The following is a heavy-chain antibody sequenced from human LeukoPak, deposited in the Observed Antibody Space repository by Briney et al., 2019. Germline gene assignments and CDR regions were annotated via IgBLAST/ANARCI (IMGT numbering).Heavy chain of an antibody. Sequence: ASVKVSCKASGYTFTSYDISWVRQATGQGLEWMGWMNPNSGNTGYAQKFQGRVTMTRNTSISTAYMELSSLRSEDTAVYYCARGHYYDSSGYLNYWGQGTLVTVSS. D-gene: IGHD3-22*01. CDR2: MNPNSGNT. CDR3: ARGHYYDSSGYLNY. V-gene: IGHV1-8*01. J-gene: IGHJ4*02. CDR1: GYTFTSYD.